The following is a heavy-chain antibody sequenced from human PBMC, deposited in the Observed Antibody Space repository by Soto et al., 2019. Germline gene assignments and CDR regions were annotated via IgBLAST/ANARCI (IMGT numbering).Heavy chain of an antibody. CDR1: GLTFSSSA. Sequence: EVQLLESGGGLLQPGGSLRLSCAASGLTFSSSAMSWVRQAPGKGLEWVSGIGGSGSTTYYADSVKGRFTISRDNSKNTLYLQMNSLRAEDTAVYYCAKSGDYVAPNYYYHGMDVWGQGTTVTVSS. CDR2: IGGSGSTT. CDR3: AKSGDYVAPNYYYHGMDV. V-gene: IGHV3-23*01. D-gene: IGHD4-17*01. J-gene: IGHJ6*02.